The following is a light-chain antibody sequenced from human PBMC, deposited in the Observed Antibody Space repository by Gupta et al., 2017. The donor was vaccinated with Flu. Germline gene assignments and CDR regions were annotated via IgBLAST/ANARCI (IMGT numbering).Light chain of an antibody. CDR2: EVT. CDR3: SSYTSSATPV. CDR1: SNDVGGYSY. J-gene: IGLJ3*02. V-gene: IGLV2-14*01. Sequence: QSALTQPASASGSPGQSIIISCPGTSNDVGGYSYVSWYQQRPGKAPKLMIYEVTNRPSGVSNPFSGSKSGNTASLTISGLQAEDEADYYCSSYTSSATPVFGGGTELTVL.